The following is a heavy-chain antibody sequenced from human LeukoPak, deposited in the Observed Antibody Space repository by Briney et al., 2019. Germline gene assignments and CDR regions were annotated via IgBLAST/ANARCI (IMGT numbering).Heavy chain of an antibody. D-gene: IGHD3-22*01. V-gene: IGHV4-59*01. CDR3: ARPSSGYYNDAFDI. CDR2: IYYSGST. CDR1: GGSISSYY. Sequence: SETLSLTCTASGGSISSYYWSWIRQPPGKGLEWIGYIYYSGSTNYNPSLKSRVTISVDTSKNQFSLKLSSVTAADTAVYYCARPSSGYYNDAFDIWGQGTMVTVSS. J-gene: IGHJ3*02.